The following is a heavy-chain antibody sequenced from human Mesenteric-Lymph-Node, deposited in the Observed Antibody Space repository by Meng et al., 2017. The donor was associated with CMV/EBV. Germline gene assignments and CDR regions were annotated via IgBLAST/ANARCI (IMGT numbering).Heavy chain of an antibody. J-gene: IGHJ4*02. CDR2: INTGNGDT. V-gene: IGHV1-3*04. CDR1: GYSFTTYA. CDR3: ARDDSSGWFPTHFFDF. Sequence: GYSFTTYAMRWVRQAPGQRLEWMGWINTGNGDTKYSQNFQGRVTITRDTSASTAYMELTSLRSEDTAVYYCARDDSSGWFPTHFFDFWGQGTLVTVSS. D-gene: IGHD6-19*01.